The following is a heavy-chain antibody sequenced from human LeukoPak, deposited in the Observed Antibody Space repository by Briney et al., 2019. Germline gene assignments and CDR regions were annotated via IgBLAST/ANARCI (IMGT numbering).Heavy chain of an antibody. J-gene: IGHJ4*02. Sequence: SETLSLTCTVSGGSVSSGAYYWSWIRQHPGRGLEWIGFKHYSGTTYYNPSLRSRVSISVDTSKNQFSLNLSSVSAADTAVYYCARSTWLPPTYYFDDWGQGTLVTVSS. D-gene: IGHD5-24*01. CDR2: KHYSGTT. CDR1: GGSVSSGAYY. V-gene: IGHV4-31*03. CDR3: ARSTWLPPTYYFDD.